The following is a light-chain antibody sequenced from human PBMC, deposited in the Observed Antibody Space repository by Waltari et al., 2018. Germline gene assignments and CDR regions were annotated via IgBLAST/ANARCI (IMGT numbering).Light chain of an antibody. V-gene: IGLV3-27*01. CDR1: VLAKQY. CDR2: KDT. CDR3: YSAADYNLV. Sequence: SYELTQPSSVSVSPGQTATITRSGDVLAKQYTRWFQQKPGQAPVLVIYKDTERPSGIPERYSGSSSGTTVTLIISGAQVEDEADYFCYSAADYNLVFGGGTKLTVL. J-gene: IGLJ2*01.